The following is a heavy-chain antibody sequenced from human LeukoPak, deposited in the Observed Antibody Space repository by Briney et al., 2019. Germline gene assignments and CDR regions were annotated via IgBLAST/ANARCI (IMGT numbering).Heavy chain of an antibody. CDR3: ARDFHPYASSSSHYYYYYMDV. Sequence: ASVKVSCKASGYTFTGYYMHWVRQAPGQGLEWMGWINPNGGGTNYAQKFQGRVTMTRDTSISAAYMELSRLRSDDTAVYYCARDFHPYASSSSHYYYYYMDVWGKGTTVTVSS. CDR2: INPNGGGT. V-gene: IGHV1-2*02. D-gene: IGHD4-17*01. CDR1: GYTFTGYY. J-gene: IGHJ6*03.